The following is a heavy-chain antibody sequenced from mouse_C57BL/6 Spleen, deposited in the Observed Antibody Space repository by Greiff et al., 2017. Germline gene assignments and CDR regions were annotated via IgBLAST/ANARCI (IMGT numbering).Heavy chain of an antibody. CDR2: ISDGGSYT. Sequence: EVQGVESGGGLVKPGGSLKLSCAASGFTFSSYAMSWVRQTPEKRLEWVATISDGGSYTYYPDNVKGRFTISRDNAKNNLYLQMSHLKSEDTAMYYCARDLGDYDGAWFAYWGQGTLVTVSA. V-gene: IGHV5-4*01. CDR3: ARDLGDYDGAWFAY. CDR1: GFTFSSYA. D-gene: IGHD2-4*01. J-gene: IGHJ3*01.